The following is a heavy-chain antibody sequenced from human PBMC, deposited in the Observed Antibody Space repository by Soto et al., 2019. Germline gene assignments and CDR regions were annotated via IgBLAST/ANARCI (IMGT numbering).Heavy chain of an antibody. CDR1: GYTFTSYG. J-gene: IGHJ6*02. V-gene: IGHV1-18*01. D-gene: IGHD3-10*01. CDR2: ISAYNGNT. CDR3: ARGGSGGDYYYYGMDV. Sequence: ASVKVSCKASGYTFTSYGISWVRQAPGQGLEWMGWISAYNGNTNYAQKLQGRVTMTTDTSTSTAYMELRSLRSDDTAVYYCARGGSGGDYYYYGMDVWGQGTTVTVSS.